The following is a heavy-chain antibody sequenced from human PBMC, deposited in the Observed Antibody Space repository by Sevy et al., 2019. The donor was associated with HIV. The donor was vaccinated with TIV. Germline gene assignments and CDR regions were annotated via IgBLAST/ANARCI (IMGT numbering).Heavy chain of an antibody. CDR3: VRGGGVGEGYIY. CDR1: GYTFTNYY. V-gene: IGHV1-46*01. J-gene: IGHJ4*02. Sequence: ASVKVSCKASGYTFTNYYIHWVRQAPGQGFEWMGIIKPGGGSPTYAQKFLGRVTMTRDTSTTTVYMELTSLTSEDTAVYYWVRGGGVGEGYIYWGQGTLVTVSS. CDR2: IKPGGGSP. D-gene: IGHD1-26*01.